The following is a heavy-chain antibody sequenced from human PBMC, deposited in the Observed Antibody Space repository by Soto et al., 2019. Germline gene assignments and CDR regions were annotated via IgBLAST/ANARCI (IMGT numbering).Heavy chain of an antibody. CDR3: ANSGSSWTTYYYSGMDV. CDR2: ISGSGGRT. J-gene: IGHJ6*02. D-gene: IGHD6-13*01. Sequence: EVQLLESGGGWLQPGGSLRLSCAASGFTFSSYAMSWVRQAPGKGLEWGAAISGSGGRTYYADTVKGGFTISRDNSKNTLYLQMNSLRAEDTAVYYCANSGSSWTTYYYSGMDVWGQGTTVTVSS. CDR1: GFTFSSYA. V-gene: IGHV3-23*01.